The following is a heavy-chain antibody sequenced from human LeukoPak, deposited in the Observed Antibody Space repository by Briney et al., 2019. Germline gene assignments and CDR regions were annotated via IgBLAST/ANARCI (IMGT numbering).Heavy chain of an antibody. CDR1: GGSISSYY. CDR3: ARADGGLLWFGF. V-gene: IGHV4-59*08. CDR2: IYYSGST. D-gene: IGHD3-10*01. Sequence: PETLSLTCTVSGGSISSYYWSWIRQPPGKGLEWIGYIYYSGSTNYNPSLKSRVTISVDTSKNQFSLKLSSVTAADTAVYYCARADGGLLWFGFWGQGTLVTVSS. J-gene: IGHJ4*02.